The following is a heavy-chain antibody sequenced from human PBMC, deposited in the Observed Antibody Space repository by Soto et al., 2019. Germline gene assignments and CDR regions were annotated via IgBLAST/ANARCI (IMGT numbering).Heavy chain of an antibody. CDR3: ARRRGVDY. CDR1: GFTFSSYA. Sequence: ESGGGVVQPGRSLRLSCAASGFTFSSYAMHWVRQAPGKGLEWVAVISYDGSNKYYADSVKGRFTISRDNSKNTLYLQMNSLRAEDTAVYYCARRRGVDYWGQGPLVTVSS. CDR2: ISYDGSNK. V-gene: IGHV3-30-3*01. J-gene: IGHJ4*02.